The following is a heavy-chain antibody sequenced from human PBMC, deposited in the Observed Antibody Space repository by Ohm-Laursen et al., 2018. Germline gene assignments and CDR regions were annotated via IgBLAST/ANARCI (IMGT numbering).Heavy chain of an antibody. J-gene: IGHJ4*02. V-gene: IGHV4-59*08. Sequence: SDTLSLTCIVSGGSISGYFCSWVRQPPGERLEWIGYSYNSVSTAYNPSLKSRVTISVDTSENQFSLKLSSVTATDAAVYYCVRRLLSSGIDSWGQGTLVTVSS. D-gene: IGHD6-25*01. CDR1: GGSISGYF. CDR2: SYNSVST. CDR3: VRRLLSSGIDS.